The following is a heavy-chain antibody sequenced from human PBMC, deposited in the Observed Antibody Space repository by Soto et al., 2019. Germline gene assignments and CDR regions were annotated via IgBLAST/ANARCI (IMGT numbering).Heavy chain of an antibody. Sequence: EVQLVESGGGLVQPGGSLRLSCAASGFTFSSYWMSWVRQAPGKGLEWVANIKQDGSEKYYVDSVKGRFTISRDNAKYSLYLQMNSMRAEDKAAYYCARVSRFWRRYSTNSDYWGQGTLVTVSS. CDR2: IKQDGSEK. CDR1: GFTFSSYW. D-gene: IGHD3-3*01. V-gene: IGHV3-7*01. J-gene: IGHJ4*02. CDR3: ARVSRFWRRYSTNSDY.